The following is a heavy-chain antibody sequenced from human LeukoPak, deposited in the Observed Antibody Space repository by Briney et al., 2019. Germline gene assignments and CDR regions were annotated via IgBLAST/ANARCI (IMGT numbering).Heavy chain of an antibody. J-gene: IGHJ4*02. CDR1: GFTVSNNY. CDR3: AGRRVLDASFDY. D-gene: IGHD3-16*01. Sequence: GXXLRLSXAASGFTVSNNYMSWARQAPGKGLEWVSVIYSGDNTYYLECVKGRFTISRDNSKKTLFLQMNRLRAEDTAVYYCAGRRVLDASFDYWGQGTLVTVSS. CDR2: IYSGDNT. V-gene: IGHV3-66*01.